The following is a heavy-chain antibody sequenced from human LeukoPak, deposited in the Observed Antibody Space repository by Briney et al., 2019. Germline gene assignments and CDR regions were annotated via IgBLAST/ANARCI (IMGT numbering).Heavy chain of an antibody. D-gene: IGHD2-2*01. J-gene: IGHJ5*02. Sequence: SETLSLTCTVPGGSISSYYWSWLRQPPGKGLEGIGYIYYSGSTNYDPSLKSRVTISVDPSKNQFSLKLSSVTAADTAVYYCAREDQLLTGWFDPWGQGTLVTVSS. CDR2: IYYSGST. V-gene: IGHV4-59*01. CDR3: AREDQLLTGWFDP. CDR1: GGSISSYY.